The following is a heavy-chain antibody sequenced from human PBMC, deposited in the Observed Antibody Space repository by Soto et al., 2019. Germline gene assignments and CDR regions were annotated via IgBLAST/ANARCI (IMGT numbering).Heavy chain of an antibody. J-gene: IGHJ3*02. CDR2: ISGSGGST. D-gene: IGHD2-2*01. Sequence: GGSLRLSFAASGFTFSSYAMSWVRKAPGKGLEWVSAISGSGGSTYYADSVKGRFTISRDNSKNSLYLQMNSLRAEDTAVYYCAREAVPAAIGSAFDIWGQGTMVTVSS. CDR1: GFTFSSYA. V-gene: IGHV3-23*01. CDR3: AREAVPAAIGSAFDI.